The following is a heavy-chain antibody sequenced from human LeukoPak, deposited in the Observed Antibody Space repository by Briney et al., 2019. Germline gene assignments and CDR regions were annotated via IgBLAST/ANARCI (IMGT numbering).Heavy chain of an antibody. Sequence: SGTLSLTCAVYGGSFSGYYWSWIRQPPGKGLEWIGEINHSGSTNYNPSLKSRVTISVDTSKNQFSLKLSSVTAADTAVYYCARVYPTYYYGSGSYAFDIWGRGTMVTVSS. CDR3: ARVYPTYYYGSGSYAFDI. V-gene: IGHV4-34*01. D-gene: IGHD3-10*01. J-gene: IGHJ3*02. CDR2: INHSGST. CDR1: GGSFSGYY.